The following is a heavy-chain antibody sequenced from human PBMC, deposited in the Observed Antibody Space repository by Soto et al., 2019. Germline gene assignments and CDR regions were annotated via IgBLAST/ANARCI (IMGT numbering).Heavy chain of an antibody. V-gene: IGHV1-69*13. Sequence: SVKVSCKASGGTFSSYAISWVRQAPGQGLEWMGGIIPIFGTANYAQKFQGRVTITADESTSTAYMELSSLGSEDTAVYYCARDPGAILGFNYYGMDVWGQGTTVTVSS. D-gene: IGHD2-15*01. CDR2: IIPIFGTA. CDR3: ARDPGAILGFNYYGMDV. CDR1: GGTFSSYA. J-gene: IGHJ6*02.